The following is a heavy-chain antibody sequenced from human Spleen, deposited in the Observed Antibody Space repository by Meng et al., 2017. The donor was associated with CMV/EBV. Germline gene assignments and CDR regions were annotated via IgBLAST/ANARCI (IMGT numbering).Heavy chain of an antibody. Sequence: QVQLQHVGAGLLKPSETLSLTCAVYGGSFSGYYWSWIRQPPGKGLEWIGEINYSGSTNYNPSLKSRVTISVDTSKNQFSLKLSSVTAADTAVYYCAVGPHGYSRRTFDYWGQGTLVTVSS. D-gene: IGHD1-14*01. CDR3: AVGPHGYSRRTFDY. J-gene: IGHJ4*02. CDR2: INYSGST. V-gene: IGHV4-34*01. CDR1: GGSFSGYY.